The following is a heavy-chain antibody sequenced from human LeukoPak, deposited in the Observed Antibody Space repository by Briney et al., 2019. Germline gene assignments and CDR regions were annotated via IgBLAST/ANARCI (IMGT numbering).Heavy chain of an antibody. CDR2: MNPNSGNT. CDR3: ARRGLATRYWFDP. D-gene: IGHD3-10*01. J-gene: IGHJ5*02. V-gene: IGHV1-8*03. Sequence: ASVKVSCKASGYTFTSYDINWVRQATGQGLEWMGWMNPNSGNTGYAQKFQGRVTITRNTSISTAYMELSMLRSEDTAVYYCARRGLATRYWFDPWGQGTLVTVSS. CDR1: GYTFTSYD.